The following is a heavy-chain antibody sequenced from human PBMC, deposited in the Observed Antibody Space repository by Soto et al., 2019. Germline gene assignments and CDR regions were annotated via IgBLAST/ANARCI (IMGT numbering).Heavy chain of an antibody. Sequence: GGSLRLSCAASGFTFSSYAMSWVRQAPGKGLEWVSAISGSGGSTYYADSVKGRFTISRDNSKNTLYLQMNSLRAEDTAVYYCAKVLRSIGGYSGYFDYWGQGTLVTVSS. V-gene: IGHV3-23*01. J-gene: IGHJ4*02. D-gene: IGHD5-12*01. CDR3: AKVLRSIGGYSGYFDY. CDR1: GFTFSSYA. CDR2: ISGSGGST.